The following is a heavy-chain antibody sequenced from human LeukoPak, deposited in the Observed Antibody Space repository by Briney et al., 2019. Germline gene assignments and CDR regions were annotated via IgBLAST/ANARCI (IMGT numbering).Heavy chain of an antibody. V-gene: IGHV3-30*18. CDR1: GFTFSSYG. J-gene: IGHJ4*02. CDR2: ISSDGSNA. D-gene: IGHD3-10*01. CDR3: AKRASGSGTSLYYFDY. Sequence: GGSLRLSCAASGFTFSSYGMHWVRQAPGKGLEWVAVISSDGSNAYYADSVKGRFTMSRDNSKNTLFVQMNSLRAEDTAVYYCAKRASGSGTSLYYFDYWGQGTLVTVSS.